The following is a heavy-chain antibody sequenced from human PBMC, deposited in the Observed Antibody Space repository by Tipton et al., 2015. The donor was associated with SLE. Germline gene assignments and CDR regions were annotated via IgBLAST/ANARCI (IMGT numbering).Heavy chain of an antibody. V-gene: IGHV4-59*07. D-gene: IGHD2-15*01. CDR3: ASLGVVVAATQTVGMDV. J-gene: IGHJ6*02. CDR1: GGSISSYY. Sequence: TLSLTCTVSGGSISSYYWSWIRQPPGKGLEWIGYIYYSGSTNYNPSLKSRVTISVGTSKNQFSLKLSSVTAADTAVYYCASLGVVVAATQTVGMDVWGQGTTVTVSS. CDR2: IYYSGST.